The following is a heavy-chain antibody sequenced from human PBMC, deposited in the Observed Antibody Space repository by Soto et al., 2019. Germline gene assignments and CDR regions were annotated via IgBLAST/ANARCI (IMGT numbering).Heavy chain of an antibody. V-gene: IGHV3-30*18. CDR2: ISYDGSNK. CDR1: GFTFSSYG. CDR3: AKDSTGYYDFWSGYHYYYYGMDV. J-gene: IGHJ6*02. Sequence: GGSLRLSCAASGFTFSSYGMHWVRQAPGKGLEWVAVISYDGSNKYYADSVKGRFTISRDNSKNTLYLQMNSLRAEDTAVYYCAKDSTGYYDFWSGYHYYYYGMDVWGQGTTVTV. D-gene: IGHD3-3*01.